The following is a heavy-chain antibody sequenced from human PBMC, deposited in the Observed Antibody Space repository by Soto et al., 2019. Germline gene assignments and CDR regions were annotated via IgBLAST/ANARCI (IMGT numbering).Heavy chain of an antibody. CDR2: ISYDGSNK. Sequence: RLSCAASGFTFSSYAMHWVRQAPGKGLEWVAVISYDGSNKYYADSVKGRFTISRDNSKNTLYLQMNSLRAEDTAVYYCARESYYYDSSGYGGTLGYWGQGTLVTVSS. J-gene: IGHJ4*02. D-gene: IGHD3-22*01. CDR3: ARESYYYDSSGYGGTLGY. CDR1: GFTFSSYA. V-gene: IGHV3-30-3*01.